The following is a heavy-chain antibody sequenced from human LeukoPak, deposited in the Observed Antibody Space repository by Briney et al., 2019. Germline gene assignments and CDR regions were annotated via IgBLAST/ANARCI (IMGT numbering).Heavy chain of an antibody. CDR2: ISWNSGSI. CDR3: AKDMGWSYGMDV. J-gene: IGHJ6*02. V-gene: IGHV3-9*01. D-gene: IGHD6-19*01. Sequence: GGSLRLSCAASGFTFDDYAMHWVRHAPGKGREWVSGISWNSGSIGYADSVKGRFTISRDNAKNSLYLQMNSLRAEDTALYYCAKDMGWSYGMDVWGQGTTVTVSS. CDR1: GFTFDDYA.